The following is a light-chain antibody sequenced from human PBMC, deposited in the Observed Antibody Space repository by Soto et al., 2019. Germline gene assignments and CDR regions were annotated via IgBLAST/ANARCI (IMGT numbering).Light chain of an antibody. CDR1: SSDVGAYNY. J-gene: IGLJ7*01. Sequence: QSALTQPRSVSGSPGQSVTISCTGTSSDVGAYNYVSWFQQHPGKAPKLMMSDVSKRPSGVPDRFSGSKSGTTASLTISGLQAEDEADSYCCSYAGSYTLLFGGGTQLTVL. V-gene: IGLV2-11*01. CDR3: CSYAGSYTLL. CDR2: DVS.